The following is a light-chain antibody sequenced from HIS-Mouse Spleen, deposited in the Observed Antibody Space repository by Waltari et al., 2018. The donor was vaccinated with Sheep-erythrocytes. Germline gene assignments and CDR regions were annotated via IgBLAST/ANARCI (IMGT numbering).Light chain of an antibody. CDR2: DVS. J-gene: IGLJ3*02. CDR3: CSYAGSYTWV. Sequence: QSALTQPRSVSGSPGQSVTISCTGTSSDVGGYNYVSWYQQHPGKAPKLMIYDVSKRPSVVPDRFPGSKSGNTASLTISGLQAEDEADYYCCSYAGSYTWVFGGGTKLTVL. CDR1: SSDVGGYNY. V-gene: IGLV2-11*01.